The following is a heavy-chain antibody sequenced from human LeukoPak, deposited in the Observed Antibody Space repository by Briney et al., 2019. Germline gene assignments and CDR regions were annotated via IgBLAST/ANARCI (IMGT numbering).Heavy chain of an antibody. CDR1: VYTFTGYY. D-gene: IGHD1-7*01. V-gene: IGHV1-2*02. CDR3: AREKDLLTGTTEFDY. Sequence: ASVKVSCKASVYTFTGYYMHWVRQAPGQGLEWMGWINPNSGGTNYAQKFQGRVTMTRDTSISTAYMELSRLRSDDTAVYYCAREKDLLTGTTEFDYWGQGTLVTVSS. CDR2: INPNSGGT. J-gene: IGHJ4*02.